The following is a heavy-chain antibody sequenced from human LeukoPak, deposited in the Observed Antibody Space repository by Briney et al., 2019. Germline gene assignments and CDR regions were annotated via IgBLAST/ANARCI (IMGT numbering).Heavy chain of an antibody. CDR1: GGSISSYY. J-gene: IGHJ6*03. CDR2: IYTSGST. D-gene: IGHD3-10*02. Sequence: PSETLSLTCTVSGGSISSYYWSWIRQPAGKGLEWIGRIYTSGSTNYNPSLKSRVTMSVDTSKNQFSLKLSSVTAADTAVYYCARDLRGHGGIVFDYYYYYMDVWGKGTTVTVSS. CDR3: ARDLRGHGGIVFDYYYYYMDV. V-gene: IGHV4-4*07.